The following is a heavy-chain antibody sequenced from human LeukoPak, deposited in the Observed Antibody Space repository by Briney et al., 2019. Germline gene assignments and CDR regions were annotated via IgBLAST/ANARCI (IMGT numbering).Heavy chain of an antibody. CDR2: IVVASGNT. V-gene: IGHV1-58*02. CDR3: AAAPIEMQQRGFDY. J-gene: IGHJ4*02. Sequence: SVKVSCKASGFTFTNSAMQWVRQARGQRLEWIGWIVVASGNTKYAQKFQERVTITRDMSTSTADMELSSLRPEDTAVYYCAAAPIEMQQRGFDYWGQGTLVTVSS. CDR1: GFTFTNSA. D-gene: IGHD5-24*01.